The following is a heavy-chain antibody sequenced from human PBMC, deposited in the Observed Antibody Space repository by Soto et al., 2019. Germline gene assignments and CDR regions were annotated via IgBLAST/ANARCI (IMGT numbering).Heavy chain of an antibody. Sequence: ESLKISCKGSGYSFTSYWIGWVRQMPGKGLEWMGIIYPGDSDTRYSPSFQGQVTISADKSISTAYLQWSSLKASDTAMYYCARHVRYCSGGSCYELDYWGQGTLVTVSS. V-gene: IGHV5-51*01. CDR3: ARHVRYCSGGSCYELDY. J-gene: IGHJ4*02. D-gene: IGHD2-15*01. CDR2: IYPGDSDT. CDR1: GYSFTSYW.